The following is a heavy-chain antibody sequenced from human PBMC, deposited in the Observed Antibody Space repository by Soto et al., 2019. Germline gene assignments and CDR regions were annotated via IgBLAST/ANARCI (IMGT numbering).Heavy chain of an antibody. D-gene: IGHD3-22*01. V-gene: IGHV4-34*12. CDR3: ARDPHYYENIDYLDY. J-gene: IGHJ4*02. CDR1: GGSFSAYY. CDR2: IIHSEST. Sequence: PSETLSLTCAVYGGSFSAYYWSWVRQPPGKGLEWIGEIIHSESTKYNPSLKSRVTISVDTSKNQFSLDLRSVTAADTAVYYCARDPHYYENIDYLDYWGQGTLVTVSS.